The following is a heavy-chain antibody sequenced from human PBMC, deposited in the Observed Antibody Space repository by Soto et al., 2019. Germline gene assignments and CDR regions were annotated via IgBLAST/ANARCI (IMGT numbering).Heavy chain of an antibody. D-gene: IGHD3-16*01. CDR2: ISSSSSYI. J-gene: IGHJ4*02. V-gene: IGHV3-21*01. CDR1: GFTFSSYS. CDR3: ARGNGRGRPEYGY. Sequence: ESGGGLVKPGGSLRLSCAASGFTFSSYSMNWVRQAPGKGLEWVSSISSSSSYIYYADSVKGRFTISRDNAKNSLYLQMNSLRAEDTAVYYCARGNGRGRPEYGYWGQGTLVTVSS.